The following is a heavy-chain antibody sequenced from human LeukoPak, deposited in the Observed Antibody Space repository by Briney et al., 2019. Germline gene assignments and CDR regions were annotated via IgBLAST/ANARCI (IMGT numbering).Heavy chain of an antibody. Sequence: GDSDTRYSPSFQGQVTISADKSISPAYLQWSSLKASDTAMYYCARIGYDILTGYLITFDYWGQGTLVTVSS. CDR3: ARIGYDILTGYLITFDY. D-gene: IGHD3-9*01. V-gene: IGHV5-51*01. CDR2: GDSDT. J-gene: IGHJ4*02.